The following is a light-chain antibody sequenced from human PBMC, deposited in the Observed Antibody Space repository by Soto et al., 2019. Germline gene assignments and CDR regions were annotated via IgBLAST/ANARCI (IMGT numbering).Light chain of an antibody. CDR1: SSNIGSNY. J-gene: IGLJ1*01. V-gene: IGLV1-47*02. CDR3: AAWDDSLSGAYV. CDR2: SNN. Sequence: QSVLTQPPAASGTPGQRATVSCSGSSSNIGSNYVYWYQQLPGTAPKLHIYSNNQRPSGVPDRFSGSKSGTSASLAISGLRSEDEADYYCAAWDDSLSGAYVFGTGTKVTVL.